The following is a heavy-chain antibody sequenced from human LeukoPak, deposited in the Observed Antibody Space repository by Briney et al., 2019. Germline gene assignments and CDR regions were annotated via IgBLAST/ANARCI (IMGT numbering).Heavy chain of an antibody. CDR3: ARDFWRGYVDAFDI. Sequence: ASVKVSCKASGYTFTGYYMHWVRQALGQGLEWMGWINPNSGGTNYAQKFQGRVTMTRDTSISTAYMELSRLRSDDTAVYYCARDFWRGYVDAFDIWGQGTMVTVSS. J-gene: IGHJ3*02. CDR2: INPNSGGT. D-gene: IGHD3-3*01. V-gene: IGHV1-2*02. CDR1: GYTFTGYY.